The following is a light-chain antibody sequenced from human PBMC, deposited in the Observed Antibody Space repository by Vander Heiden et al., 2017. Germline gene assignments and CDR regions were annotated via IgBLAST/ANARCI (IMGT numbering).Light chain of an antibody. CDR2: QDS. J-gene: IGLJ2*01. CDR1: KLGNKY. Sequence: SYELTQPPPVSVSPGQTASITCSGDKLGNKYACWYQQRPGQSPVLVIYQDSKRPSGIPERFSGSNSGNTATLTVSETQAMDEANYYCQAWDSNTAVFGGGTKLSVL. CDR3: QAWDSNTAV. V-gene: IGLV3-1*01.